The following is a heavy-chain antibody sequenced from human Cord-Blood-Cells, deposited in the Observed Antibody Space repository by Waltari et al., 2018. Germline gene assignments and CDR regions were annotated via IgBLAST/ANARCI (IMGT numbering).Heavy chain of an antibody. CDR3: AKREANWGSRGHFDL. CDR1: GFTFSSYA. V-gene: IGHV3-23*04. J-gene: IGHJ2*01. Sequence: EVQLVESGGGLVQPGGSLRLSCAASGFTFSSYAMSWVRPAPGKGLEWVSAISGSGGSTYYADSVKGRFTISRDNSKNTLYLQMNSLRAEDTGVYYCAKREANWGSRGHFDLWGRGTLVTVSS. CDR2: ISGSGGST. D-gene: IGHD7-27*01.